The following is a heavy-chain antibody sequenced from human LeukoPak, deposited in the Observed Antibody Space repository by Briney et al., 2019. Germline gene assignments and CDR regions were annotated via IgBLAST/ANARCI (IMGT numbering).Heavy chain of an antibody. Sequence: GGSLRLSCAASGFTFSSYWMHWVRQAPGKGLVWVSRINSDGSSTSYADSVKGRFTISRDNAKNTLYLQMNSLRAEDTAVYYCAREDAYYDILTGYYRDYYYGMDVWGQGTTVTVSS. D-gene: IGHD3-9*01. CDR3: AREDAYYDILTGYYRDYYYGMDV. CDR1: GFTFSSYW. CDR2: INSDGSST. V-gene: IGHV3-74*01. J-gene: IGHJ6*02.